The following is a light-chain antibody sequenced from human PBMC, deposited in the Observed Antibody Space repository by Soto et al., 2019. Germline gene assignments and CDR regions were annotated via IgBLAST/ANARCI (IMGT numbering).Light chain of an antibody. CDR1: KNDIGVYDF. V-gene: IGLV2-8*01. CDR2: EVV. CDR3: SSYISSSTYLI. J-gene: IGLJ2*01. Sequence: QSALTQPPSASGSPGQSVTISCTGTKNDIGVYDFVSWYQHHPGKAPRLIIYEVVQRPSGVPDRFSGSKSGNTASLTVSGLQAADEADYYCSSYISSSTYLIFGGGTKVTVL.